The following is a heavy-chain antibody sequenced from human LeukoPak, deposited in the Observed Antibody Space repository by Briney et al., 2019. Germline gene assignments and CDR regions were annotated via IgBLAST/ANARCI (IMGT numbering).Heavy chain of an antibody. CDR3: ARGYYYDSSGYDH. J-gene: IGHJ1*01. CDR2: IIPIFGTA. V-gene: IGHV1-69*13. D-gene: IGHD3-22*01. Sequence: SVTVSCKASGYTFTGYYMHWVRQPPAQGLDWMGGIIPIFGTANYAQKFQGRVTITAHGSTSTAYMELSSLRSEDTAVYYCARGYYYDSSGYDHWGQGTLVTVSS. CDR1: GYTFTGYY.